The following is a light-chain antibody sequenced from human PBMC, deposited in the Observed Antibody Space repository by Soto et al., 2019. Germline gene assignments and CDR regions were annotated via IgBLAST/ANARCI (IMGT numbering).Light chain of an antibody. CDR3: AAWDGSLKGYV. CDR2: SNN. V-gene: IGLV1-44*01. J-gene: IGLJ1*01. CDR1: FSNIGSNP. Sequence: QSVLTQPPSASGTPGQRVTIFCSGSFSNIGSNPVNWYQQLTGTAPKLLIYSNNQRPSGVPDRFSGSKSGTSASLAISGLQSEDEADYYCAAWDGSLKGYVFGTGTKLTVL.